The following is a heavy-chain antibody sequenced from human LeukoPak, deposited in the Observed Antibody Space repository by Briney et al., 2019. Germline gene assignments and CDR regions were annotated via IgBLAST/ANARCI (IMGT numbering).Heavy chain of an antibody. CDR3: TRGYSGVSVYAFDV. CDR2: SGNKADSYTE. D-gene: IGHD1-26*01. Sequence: PGGSLRLSCAASGFSLSDHYIDWVRQAPGKGLEWVGRSGNKADSYTEEYAASVKGRFTISRDDSKNSLYLQMNTLTTEDTAVYHCTRGYSGVSVYAFDVWGQGTMVTVSS. CDR1: GFSLSDHY. V-gene: IGHV3-72*01. J-gene: IGHJ3*01.